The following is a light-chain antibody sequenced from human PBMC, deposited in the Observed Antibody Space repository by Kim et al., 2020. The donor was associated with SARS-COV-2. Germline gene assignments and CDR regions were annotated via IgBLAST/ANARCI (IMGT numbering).Light chain of an antibody. CDR3: SSYTSTYVV. CDR2: DVS. CDR1: SSDVGGYNY. Sequence: PVQSITISCTGTSSDVGGYNYVSWYQQHPGKAPKLMIYDVSNRPSGVSNRFSGSKSGNTASLTISGLQAEDEADYYCSSYTSTYVVFGGGTQLTVL. J-gene: IGLJ2*01. V-gene: IGLV2-14*03.